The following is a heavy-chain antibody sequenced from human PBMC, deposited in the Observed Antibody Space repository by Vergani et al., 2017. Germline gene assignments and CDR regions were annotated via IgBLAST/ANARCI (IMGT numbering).Heavy chain of an antibody. Sequence: EVQLVESGGGLVKPGGSLRLSCAASGFTFSSYSMNWVRQAPGKGLEWVSSISSSSSYIYYADSVKGRFTISRDNAKNSLYLQMNSLRAEDTAVYYCARGFRYDFWSGYYTWSGPDYWGQGTLVTVSS. CDR3: ARGFRYDFWSGYYTWSGPDY. V-gene: IGHV3-21*01. CDR2: ISSSSSYI. J-gene: IGHJ4*02. D-gene: IGHD3-3*01. CDR1: GFTFSSYS.